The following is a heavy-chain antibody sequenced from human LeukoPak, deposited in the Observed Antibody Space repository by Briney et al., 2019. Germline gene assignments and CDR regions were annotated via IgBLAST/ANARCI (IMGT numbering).Heavy chain of an antibody. Sequence: GGSLRLSCAASGFTFSTFEMTWARQAPGKGLEWLSYISDSGSTIKDADSVKGRFTISRDNAKNSLYLQMNSLRAEDTAVYYCAGAAQYTESFDNWGQGTLVTVSA. J-gene: IGHJ4*02. CDR3: AGAAQYTESFDN. V-gene: IGHV3-48*03. D-gene: IGHD1-26*01. CDR1: GFTFSTFE. CDR2: ISDSGSTI.